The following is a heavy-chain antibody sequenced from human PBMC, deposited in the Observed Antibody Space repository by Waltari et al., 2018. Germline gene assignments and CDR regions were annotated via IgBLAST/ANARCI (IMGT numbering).Heavy chain of an antibody. Sequence: QVQLQESGPGLVKPSETLSLTCTVSGGSISSHYWSWIRQPPGKGLEWIGYIYYSGSTNYNPSLKSRVTISVDTSKNQFSLKLSSVTAADTAVYYCARHRGPNGSGSYWGQGTLVTVSS. CDR2: IYYSGST. V-gene: IGHV4-59*11. CDR1: GGSISSHY. CDR3: ARHRGPNGSGSY. D-gene: IGHD3-10*01. J-gene: IGHJ4*02.